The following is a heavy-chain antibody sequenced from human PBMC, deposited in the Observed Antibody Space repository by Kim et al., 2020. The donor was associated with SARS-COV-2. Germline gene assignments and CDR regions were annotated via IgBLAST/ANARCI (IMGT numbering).Heavy chain of an antibody. J-gene: IGHJ5*02. CDR3: ARQYYDSSGPRPPFDP. Sequence: SETLSLTCTVSGCSISSSSYYWGWIRQPPGKGLEWIGSIYYSGSTYYNPSLKSRVTISVDTSKNQFSLKLSSVTAADTAVYYCARQYYDSSGPRPPFDPWGQGTLVTVSS. V-gene: IGHV4-39*01. CDR2: IYYSGST. CDR1: GCSISSSSYY. D-gene: IGHD3-22*01.